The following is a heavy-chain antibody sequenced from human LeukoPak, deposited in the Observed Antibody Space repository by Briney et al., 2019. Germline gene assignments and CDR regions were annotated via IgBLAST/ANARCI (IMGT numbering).Heavy chain of an antibody. CDR3: TRNSGWYGLS. D-gene: IGHD6-19*01. CDR1: GFTFSSYA. CDR2: IRYDGSKK. V-gene: IGHV3-30*02. Sequence: PGGSLRLSCAASGFTFSSYAMHWVRQAPGKGLEWVAFIRYDGSKKYYADSVKGRFTISRDKSKNTLYLQMNSLRAEDTAVYYCTRNSGWYGLSWGQGTLVTVSS. J-gene: IGHJ1*01.